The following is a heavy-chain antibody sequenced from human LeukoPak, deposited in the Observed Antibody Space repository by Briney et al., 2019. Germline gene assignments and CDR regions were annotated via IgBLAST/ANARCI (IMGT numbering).Heavy chain of an antibody. D-gene: IGHD2-2*01. Sequence: PGGSLRLSCAASGFTFSSYAMHWVRQAPGKGLERVAVISYDGSNKYYADSVKGRFTISRDNSKNMLYLQMNSLRAEDTAVYYCARSRVVVVPAAMNYWGQGTLVTVSS. V-gene: IGHV3-30*04. CDR1: GFTFSSYA. CDR2: ISYDGSNK. J-gene: IGHJ4*02. CDR3: ARSRVVVVPAAMNY.